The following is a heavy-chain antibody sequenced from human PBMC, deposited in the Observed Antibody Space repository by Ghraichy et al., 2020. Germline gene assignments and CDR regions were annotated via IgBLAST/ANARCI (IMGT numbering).Heavy chain of an antibody. J-gene: IGHJ1*01. V-gene: IGHV1-46*01. CDR1: GYIFTNYY. Sequence: ASVKVSCKSSGYIFTNYYLHWVRQAPGQGLEWMGIINPSGGSTTYAQKFQGRATMTRDTSTSTVYMELSSLGSEDTAVYYCARESAHIAARRAALIEYWGQGTLVIVSS. D-gene: IGHD6-6*01. CDR2: INPSGGST. CDR3: ARESAHIAARRAALIEY.